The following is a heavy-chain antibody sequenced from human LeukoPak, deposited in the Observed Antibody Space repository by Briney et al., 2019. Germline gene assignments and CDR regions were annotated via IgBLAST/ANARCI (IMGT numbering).Heavy chain of an antibody. CDR3: ARGRYCSSTSCYTGGSFY. CDR1: GYTFTSYG. V-gene: IGHV1-18*01. Sequence: ASVKVSCKAPGYTFTSYGISWVRQAPGQGLEWMGWISAYNGNTNYAQKLQGRVTMTTDTSTSTAYMELRSLRSDDTAVYYCARGRYCSSTSCYTGGSFYWGQGTLVTVSS. D-gene: IGHD2-2*02. J-gene: IGHJ4*02. CDR2: ISAYNGNT.